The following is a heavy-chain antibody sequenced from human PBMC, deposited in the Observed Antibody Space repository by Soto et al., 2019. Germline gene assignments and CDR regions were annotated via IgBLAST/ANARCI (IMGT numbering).Heavy chain of an antibody. CDR2: VSYDGSNQ. CDR1: GFTFNIYG. CDR3: AKDQASGQGSFDS. V-gene: IGHV3-30*18. J-gene: IGHJ4*02. Sequence: GGSLRLSCAASGFTFNIYGMHWVRQAPDKGLEWVALVSYDGSNQYYADSVKGRFTISRDNSKNTLFLQMNSLRADDTAVYYCAKDQASGQGSFDSWGQGTLVTVSS.